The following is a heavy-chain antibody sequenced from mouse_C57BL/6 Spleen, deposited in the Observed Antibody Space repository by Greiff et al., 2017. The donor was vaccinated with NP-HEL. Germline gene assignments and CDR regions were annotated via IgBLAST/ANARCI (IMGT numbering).Heavy chain of an antibody. D-gene: IGHD1-1*01. V-gene: IGHV1-26*01. CDR1: GYTFTDYY. CDR3: ARSTTVEYDFDY. CDR2: INPNNGGT. J-gene: IGHJ2*01. Sequence: EVQLQQSGPELVKPGASVKISCKASGYTFTDYYMNWVKQSHGKSLEWIGDINPNNGGTSYNQKFKGKATLTVDKSSSTAYMELRSLTSEDSAVYYCARSTTVEYDFDYWGQGTTLTVSS.